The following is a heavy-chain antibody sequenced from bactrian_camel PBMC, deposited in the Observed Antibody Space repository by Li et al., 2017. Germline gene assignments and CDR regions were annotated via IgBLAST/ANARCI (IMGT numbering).Heavy chain of an antibody. CDR2: IADDGAAT. J-gene: IGHJ6*01. D-gene: IGHD1*01. Sequence: HVQLVESGGGTVQAGGSLRLSCGASGYTYRPYCMGWFRQTPGKEREGLAVIADDGAATYKDSVKGRFTISTDNAQNRVYLQMDSLQPEDTAMYYCASRGKADCNTAWVVGDFHYWGQGTQVTVS. CDR3: ASRGKADCNTAWVVGDFHY. V-gene: IGHV3S6*01. CDR1: GYTYRPYC.